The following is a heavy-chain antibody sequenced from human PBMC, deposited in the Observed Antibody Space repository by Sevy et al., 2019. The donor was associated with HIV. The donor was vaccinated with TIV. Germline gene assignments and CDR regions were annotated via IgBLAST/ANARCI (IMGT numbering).Heavy chain of an antibody. CDR1: GFTFSNAW. Sequence: GGSLRLSCAASGFTFSNAWMNWVRQAPGKGLEWVGRIKSKTDGGTTDYAEPVKGRFTISSDNSTNTRYLQMNSLKTEDTAVYYCTTDGGGYNYGYSLDYWGQGTLVTVSS. CDR2: IKSKTDGGTT. CDR3: TTDGGGYNYGYSLDY. J-gene: IGHJ4*02. V-gene: IGHV3-15*07. D-gene: IGHD5-18*01.